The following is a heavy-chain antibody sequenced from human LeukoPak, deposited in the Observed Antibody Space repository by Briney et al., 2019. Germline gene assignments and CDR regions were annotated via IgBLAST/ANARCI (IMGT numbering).Heavy chain of an antibody. D-gene: IGHD6-6*01. CDR2: INSDGSST. J-gene: IGHJ4*02. Sequence: QPGGSLRLSCAASGFTFSSYWMHWVRQAPGKGLVWVSHINSDGSSTSYADSVKGRFTISRDKAKNTLYLQMNSLRAEDTAVYYCARGFGGSGSLGYWGQGTLVTVSS. CDR3: ARGFGGSGSLGY. CDR1: GFTFSSYW. V-gene: IGHV3-74*01.